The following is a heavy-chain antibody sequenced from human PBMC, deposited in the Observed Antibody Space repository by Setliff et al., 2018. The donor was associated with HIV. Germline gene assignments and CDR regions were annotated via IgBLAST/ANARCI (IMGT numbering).Heavy chain of an antibody. D-gene: IGHD5-18*01. V-gene: IGHV1-18*01. Sequence: ASVKVSCKASGYTFTSYGISWMRQAPGQGLEWMGWISAYNGNTNYAQKVQGRVTMTTDTSTSTAYMEVRSLRSDDTAVYYCARDAGYSYGPTSRNFDQWGQGTLVTVPQ. CDR3: ARDAGYSYGPTSRNFDQ. CDR1: GYTFTSYG. CDR2: ISAYNGNT. J-gene: IGHJ4*02.